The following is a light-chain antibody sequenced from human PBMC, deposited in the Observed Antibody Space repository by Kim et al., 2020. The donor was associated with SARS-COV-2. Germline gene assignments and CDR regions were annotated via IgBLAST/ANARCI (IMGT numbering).Light chain of an antibody. CDR1: ESSGTW. V-gene: IGKV1-5*03. CDR3: QHYSRFPYT. Sequence: SASVGDRGTITGRASESSGTWLAWYQQKPGRDTRLLIYLASTLENGVPSRFSGTGAGTEFSLSITSLQPDDFATYYCQHYSRFPYTFGQGTKLEI. J-gene: IGKJ2*01. CDR2: LAS.